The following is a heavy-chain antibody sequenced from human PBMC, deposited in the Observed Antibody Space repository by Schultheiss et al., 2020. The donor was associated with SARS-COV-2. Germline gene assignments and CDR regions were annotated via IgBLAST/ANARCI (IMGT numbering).Heavy chain of an antibody. CDR2: FYYSGST. V-gene: IGHV4-61*08. J-gene: IGHJ6*03. CDR1: GGSISSGGYY. CDR3: ARAQGGYLSYYYYYMDV. Sequence: SETLSLTCTVSGGSISSGGYYWSWIRQHPGKGLEWIGYFYYSGSTNYNPSLKSRVNISVDTSKNQFSLKLSSVTAADTAVYYCARAQGGYLSYYYYYMDVWGKGTTVTVSS. D-gene: IGHD3-22*01.